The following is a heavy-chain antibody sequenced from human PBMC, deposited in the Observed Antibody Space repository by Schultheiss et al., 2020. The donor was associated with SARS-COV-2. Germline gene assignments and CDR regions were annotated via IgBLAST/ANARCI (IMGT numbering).Heavy chain of an antibody. CDR3: ARDRRAAANWFDP. V-gene: IGHV1-8*01. J-gene: IGHJ5*02. CDR2: MNPNSGNT. CDR1: GYTFTSYD. Sequence: ASVKVSCKASGYTFTSYDINWVRQATGQGLEWMGWMNPNSGNTGYAQKFQGRVTMTRNTSISTAYMELSRLRSEDTAVYYCARDRRAAANWFDPWGQGTLVTVSS. D-gene: IGHD6-13*01.